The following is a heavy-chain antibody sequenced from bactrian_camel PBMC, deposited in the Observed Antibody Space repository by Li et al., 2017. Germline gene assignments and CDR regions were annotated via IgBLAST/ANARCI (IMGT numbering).Heavy chain of an antibody. J-gene: IGHJ4*01. V-gene: IGHV3S53*01. CDR1: EYMASIFRASSFC. CDR2: IESDGST. Sequence: VQLVESGGDSVLAGGSLRLSCASSEYMASIFRASSFCMGWFRQIPDKEREGVAGIESDGSTNYADSVKGRFTISQDSAKNILYLQMHSLKPEDTAIYYCAAESPAKWGPGGPTLIPSLFLYWGRGTQVTVS. CDR3: AAESPAKWGPGGPTLIPSLFLY. D-gene: IGHD1*01.